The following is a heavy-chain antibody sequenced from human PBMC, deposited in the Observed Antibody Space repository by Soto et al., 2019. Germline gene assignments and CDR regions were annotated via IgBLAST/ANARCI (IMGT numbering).Heavy chain of an antibody. J-gene: IGHJ6*03. D-gene: IGHD3-10*01. CDR2: MNPNSGNT. CDR3: ARVQLWFGELSTPYYYYYMDV. V-gene: IGHV1-8*01. Sequence: ASVKVSCKASGYTFTSYDINWVRQATGQGLEWMGWMNPNSGNTGYAQKFQGRVTMTRNTSISTAYMELSSLRSEDTAVYYCARVQLWFGELSTPYYYYYMDVWGKGTTVTVSS. CDR1: GYTFTSYD.